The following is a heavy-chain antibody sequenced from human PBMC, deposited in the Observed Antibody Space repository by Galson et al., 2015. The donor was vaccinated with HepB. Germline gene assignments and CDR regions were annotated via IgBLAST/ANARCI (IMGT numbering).Heavy chain of an antibody. J-gene: IGHJ3*02. V-gene: IGHV1-69*02. CDR3: ASSIAVAAPLAFDI. CDR2: IIPILGIA. D-gene: IGHD6-19*01. CDR1: GGTFSSYT. Sequence: SVKVSCKASGGTFSSYTISWVRQAPGQGLEWMGRIIPILGIANYAQKFQGRVTITADKSTSTAYMELSSLRSEDTAVYYCASSIAVAAPLAFDIWGQGTMVTVSS.